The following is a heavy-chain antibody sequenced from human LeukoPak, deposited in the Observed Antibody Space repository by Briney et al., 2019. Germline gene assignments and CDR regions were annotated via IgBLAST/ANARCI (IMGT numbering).Heavy chain of an antibody. D-gene: IGHD3-10*01. Sequence: ASQTLSLTCAISGDSVSSNSAAWNWIRQSPSRGLEWLGRTYYRSKWYNDFAVSVKSRITINPDTSKNQFSLQLNSVTPEDTAVYYCARDLIHLWFGESDAFDIWGQGTMVTVSS. J-gene: IGHJ3*02. CDR1: GDSVSSNSAA. CDR3: ARDLIHLWFGESDAFDI. CDR2: TYYRSKWYN. V-gene: IGHV6-1*01.